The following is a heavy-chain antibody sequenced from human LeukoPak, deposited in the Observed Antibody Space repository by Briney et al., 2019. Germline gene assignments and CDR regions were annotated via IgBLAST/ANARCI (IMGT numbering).Heavy chain of an antibody. CDR2: IYHSGST. V-gene: IGHV4-4*02. CDR3: ARSLARNYYYYYYMVV. CDR1: GGSISSSNW. J-gene: IGHJ6*03. Sequence: KSSETLSLTCAVSGGSISSSNWWSWVRQPPGKGLEWIGEIYHSGSTNYNPSLKSRVTVSLDTSKNQFSLKLSSVTAADTAVYYCARSLARNYYYYYYMVVWGKGTTVTVSS.